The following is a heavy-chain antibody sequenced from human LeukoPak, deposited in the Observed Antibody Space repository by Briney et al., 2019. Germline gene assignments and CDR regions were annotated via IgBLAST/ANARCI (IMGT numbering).Heavy chain of an antibody. CDR2: KSDDGINK. V-gene: IGHV3-30*18. J-gene: IGHJ3*02. Sequence: GGSLRLSCAASGFTFSSYGMHWVRHAPGKGLVCVAVKSDDGINKYYADSVKGRFTISRDNSKNTLYLQMNSLRAEDTAVYYCAKGDIVVVTGAFDIWGQGTMVTVSS. CDR1: GFTFSSYG. CDR3: AKGDIVVVTGAFDI. D-gene: IGHD2-21*02.